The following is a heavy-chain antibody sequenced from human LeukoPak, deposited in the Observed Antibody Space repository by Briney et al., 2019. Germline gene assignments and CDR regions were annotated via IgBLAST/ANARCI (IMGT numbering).Heavy chain of an antibody. V-gene: IGHV4-4*07. D-gene: IGHD4-11*01. J-gene: IGHJ4*02. CDR2: IYTSGST. CDR1: GDSINTYY. Sequence: SETLSLTCIVSGDSINTYYWSWIRQPAGKGLEWIGRIYTSGSTNYNPSLKSRLTMSVDTSKNQFSLKLSSVTAADTAVYYCARHDYSNYPVFNYWGQGTLVTVSS. CDR3: ARHDYSNYPVFNY.